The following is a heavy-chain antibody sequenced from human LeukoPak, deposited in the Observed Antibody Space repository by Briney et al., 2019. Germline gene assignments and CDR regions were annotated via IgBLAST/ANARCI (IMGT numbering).Heavy chain of an antibody. J-gene: IGHJ4*02. CDR1: GFTFTNYW. Sequence: GGSLRLSCSASGFTFTNYWMSWVRQAPGKGLEWVANIKEDGSERYYVDSVKGRFTISRDNAKNSLYLQMNSLRAEDTAVYYCARDEGGSYYYFWGQGTLVTVSS. V-gene: IGHV3-7*01. D-gene: IGHD1-26*01. CDR3: ARDEGGSYYYF. CDR2: IKEDGSER.